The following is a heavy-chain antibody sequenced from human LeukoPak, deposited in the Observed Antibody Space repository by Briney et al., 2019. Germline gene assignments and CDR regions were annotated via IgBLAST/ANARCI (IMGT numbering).Heavy chain of an antibody. J-gene: IGHJ5*02. CDR1: GGSFSTYT. CDR3: ARSTNYGDGWFGP. Sequence: SVKVSCKSSGGSFSTYTISWVRQAPGQRPEWMGGILPGLPTPNYAQKFRGRVTISADEYTRTAYMELSSLRSDDTALYYCARSTNYGDGWFGPWGQGTLVTVSS. V-gene: IGHV1-69*13. D-gene: IGHD4/OR15-4a*01. CDR2: ILPGLPTP.